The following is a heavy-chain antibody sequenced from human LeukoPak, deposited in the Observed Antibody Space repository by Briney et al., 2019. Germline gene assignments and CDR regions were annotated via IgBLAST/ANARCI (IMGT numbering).Heavy chain of an antibody. D-gene: IGHD1-26*01. J-gene: IGHJ4*02. CDR2: FDNSGST. CDR1: GGSFSGYY. Sequence: SETLSLTCAVYGGSFSGYYWSWIRQPPGKGLEWIGFFDNSGSTNYDPSLKSRVTISVDTSKNQVSLKLSSVTAADTAVYYCASTRVLELRLEYYFDYWGQGTLVTVSS. CDR3: ASTRVLELRLEYYFDY. V-gene: IGHV4-59*01.